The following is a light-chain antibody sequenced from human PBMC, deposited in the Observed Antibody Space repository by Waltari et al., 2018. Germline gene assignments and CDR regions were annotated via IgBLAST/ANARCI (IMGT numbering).Light chain of an antibody. CDR2: GAS. CDR1: QSVSSN. CDR3: QQHNNWPRT. Sequence: EIVMTQSPAPLSVSPGERATLSCRASQSVSSNLAWYQQKPGQAPRLLIYGASTRSTGIPDRVSGSGSGREVTTTISRLQSEDFAGYYCQQHNNWPRTFGPGTKVDIK. V-gene: IGKV3-15*01. J-gene: IGKJ3*01.